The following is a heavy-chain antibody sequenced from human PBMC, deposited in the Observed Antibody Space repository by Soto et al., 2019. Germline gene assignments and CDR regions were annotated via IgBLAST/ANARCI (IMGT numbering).Heavy chain of an antibody. J-gene: IGHJ4*02. Sequence: EVQLVESGGGLVKPGGSLRPSCAASGFTFSSYSMNWVRQAPGKGLEWVSSISSSSSYIYYADSVKGRFTISRDNAKNSLYLQMNSLRAEDTAVYYCARTDDTAMVPYYFDYWGQGTLVTVSS. CDR2: ISSSSSYI. V-gene: IGHV3-21*01. CDR1: GFTFSSYS. D-gene: IGHD5-18*01. CDR3: ARTDDTAMVPYYFDY.